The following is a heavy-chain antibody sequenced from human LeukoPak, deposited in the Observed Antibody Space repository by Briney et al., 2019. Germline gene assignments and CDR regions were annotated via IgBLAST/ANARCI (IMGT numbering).Heavy chain of an antibody. Sequence: GGSLGLSCAASGFTFNTYGMHWVRQAPGKGLEWVAFIRYDESNKYYAESVEGRFTISRDDSKNTVYLQMKSLGPEDTAMYYCAKDSDYYGSGSYPDLFYIDFWGQGAHVTVFS. J-gene: IGHJ4*02. CDR3: AKDSDYYGSGSYPDLFYIDF. V-gene: IGHV3-30*02. CDR1: GFTFNTYG. CDR2: IRYDESNK. D-gene: IGHD3-10*01.